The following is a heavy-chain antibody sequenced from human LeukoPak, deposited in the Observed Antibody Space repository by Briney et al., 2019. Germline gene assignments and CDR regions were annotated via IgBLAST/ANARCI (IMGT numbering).Heavy chain of an antibody. V-gene: IGHV4-59*01. D-gene: IGHD2-21*02. CDR1: GGSINSNY. Sequence: PSETLSLTCTVSGGSINSNYWSWIRQPPGKGLEWIGYIYCSGSTNYNPSLKSRVTISVDTSKNQFSLKLSSVTAADTAVYYCARLSPSYIVVVTAIGGYFDYWGQGTLVTVSS. CDR2: IYCSGST. CDR3: ARLSPSYIVVVTAIGGYFDY. J-gene: IGHJ4*02.